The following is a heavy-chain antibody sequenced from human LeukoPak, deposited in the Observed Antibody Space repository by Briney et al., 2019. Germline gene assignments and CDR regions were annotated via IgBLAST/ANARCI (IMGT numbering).Heavy chain of an antibody. CDR2: IDYDGGSG. V-gene: IGHV3-23*01. D-gene: IGHD6-19*01. CDR3: TRDSGWYGLS. CDR1: GFTLSSYE. J-gene: IGHJ1*01. Sequence: PGGSLRLSCTVSGFTLSSYEMSWFRQAPGKGLEWVSSIDYDGGSGHYADSVKGRFTISRDNSNNTLFLHLNSLRGEDTAVYYCTRDSGWYGLSWGQGTLVTVSS.